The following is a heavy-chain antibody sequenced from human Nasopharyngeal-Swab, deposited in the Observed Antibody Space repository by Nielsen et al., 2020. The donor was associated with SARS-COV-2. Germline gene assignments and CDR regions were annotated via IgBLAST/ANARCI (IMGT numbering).Heavy chain of an antibody. CDR2: INPSGGST. Sequence: ASVKVSCKASGYTFTSYYMHWVRQAPGQGLEWMGIINPSGGSTSYAQKFQGRVTMTRDTSTSTVYMELSSLRSEDTAVYYCARVRPGEVWLYFFDYWGQGTLVTVSS. CDR3: ARVRPGEVWLYFFDY. V-gene: IGHV1-46*01. D-gene: IGHD3-16*01. CDR1: GYTFTSYY. J-gene: IGHJ4*02.